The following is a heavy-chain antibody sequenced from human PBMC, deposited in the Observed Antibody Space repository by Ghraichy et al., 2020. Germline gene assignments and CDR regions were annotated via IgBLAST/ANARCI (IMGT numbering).Heavy chain of an antibody. V-gene: IGHV3-23*01. D-gene: IGHD3-22*01. CDR2: INTSGGNT. J-gene: IGHJ4*02. Sequence: GESLNISCAASGFTFGNFAMTWVRQAPGKGLEWVSTINTSGGNTYYPDSVKGRFTISRDNSKSTLYLQMSSLRAEDAALYYCAKHYFDGTGYFPLHYWGLGTLVTVSS. CDR1: GFTFGNFA. CDR3: AKHYFDGTGYFPLHY.